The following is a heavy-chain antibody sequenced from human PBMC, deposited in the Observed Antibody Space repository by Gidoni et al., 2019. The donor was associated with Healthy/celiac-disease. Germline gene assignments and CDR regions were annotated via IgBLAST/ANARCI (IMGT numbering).Heavy chain of an antibody. Sequence: QVQLVQSGAEVKKPGASVTVSCKASGYTFTSYGISWVRQAPGQGLEWMGWISAYNGNTNYAQKLQGRVTMTTDTSTSTAYMELRSLGSDDTALYDCARDEAAAGSFDYWGQGTLVTVSS. D-gene: IGHD6-13*01. CDR1: GYTFTSYG. CDR3: ARDEAAAGSFDY. V-gene: IGHV1-18*01. CDR2: ISAYNGNT. J-gene: IGHJ4*02.